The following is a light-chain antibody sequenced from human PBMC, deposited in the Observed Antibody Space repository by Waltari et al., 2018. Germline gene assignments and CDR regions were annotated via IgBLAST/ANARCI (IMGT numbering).Light chain of an antibody. J-gene: IGKJ1*01. CDR1: QSLLHSNGYNY. CDR3: MQALQTPRT. V-gene: IGKV2-28*01. CDR2: LGS. Sequence: DIVMTQSPLSLPVTPGEPASISCRSSQSLLHSNGYNYLGVYLQQPGQSPPLLIYLGSTRASGVPDMFSGRRSVTDFTLKISRVEAEDVGVYYCMQALQTPRTFGQGTKVEIK.